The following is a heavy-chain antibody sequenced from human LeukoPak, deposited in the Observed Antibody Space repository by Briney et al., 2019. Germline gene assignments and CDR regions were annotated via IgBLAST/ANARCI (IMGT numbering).Heavy chain of an antibody. D-gene: IGHD3-22*01. J-gene: IGHJ4*02. Sequence: SETLSLTCTVSGGXISSYYCSWIRQPPGKGLEWIGYIYYSGSTNYNLSLKSRVTISVDTSRNQFSLKLTSATAADTAVYYCAKVSDRDSSGYYWGFEYWGQGTLVTVSS. CDR1: GGXISSYY. CDR3: AKVSDRDSSGYYWGFEY. CDR2: IYYSGST. V-gene: IGHV4-59*08.